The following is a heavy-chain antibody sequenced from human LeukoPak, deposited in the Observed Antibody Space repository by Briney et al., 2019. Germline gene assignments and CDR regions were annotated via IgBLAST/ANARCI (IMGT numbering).Heavy chain of an antibody. D-gene: IGHD1-26*01. CDR1: GDSVFSNSVA. J-gene: IGHJ4*01. Sequence: SQTLSLTCAISGDSVFSNSVAWNWIRQSPSRGLEWLGRTYYGSKWFNDYTVSMKGRVIVNPDTSKNQFSLQLNSVTPEDTAIYYCAREDRLGHFDYWGQGTLVTVSS. CDR3: AREDRLGHFDY. V-gene: IGHV6-1*01. CDR2: TYYGSKWFN.